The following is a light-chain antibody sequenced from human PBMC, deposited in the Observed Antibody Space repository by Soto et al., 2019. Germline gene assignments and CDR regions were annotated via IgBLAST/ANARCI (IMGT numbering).Light chain of an antibody. CDR2: DVA. V-gene: IGLV2-14*01. CDR1: SSDIGGYNF. J-gene: IGLJ1*01. CDR3: CSYTSINNTLL. Sequence: QSVLTQPASVSGSPGQSITISCTGTSSDIGGYNFVSWYQQHPSKAAKLMIYDVANRPSGVSNRFSGSKSGNTASLTISGLQAEDEADYYCCSYTSINNTLLFGTGTKVTVL.